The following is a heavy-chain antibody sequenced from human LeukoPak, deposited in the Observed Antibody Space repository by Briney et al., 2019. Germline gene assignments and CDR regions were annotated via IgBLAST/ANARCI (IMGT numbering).Heavy chain of an antibody. Sequence: SETLSLTCTVSGDSISSYYWSWIRQPPGKGLEWIGYIYYSGSTNYNPSLKSRVTISADTSKNQFSLKLTSVTAADTAVYYCASGGGALYYYYGMDVWGQGTTVTVSS. CDR2: IYYSGST. V-gene: IGHV4-59*08. J-gene: IGHJ6*02. CDR3: ASGGGALYYYYGMDV. CDR1: GDSISSYY. D-gene: IGHD3-10*01.